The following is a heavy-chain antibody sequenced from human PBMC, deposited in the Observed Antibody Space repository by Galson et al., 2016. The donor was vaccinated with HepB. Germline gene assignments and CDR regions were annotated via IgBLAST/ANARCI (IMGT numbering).Heavy chain of an antibody. Sequence: SVKVSCKASGYTFATYGITWVRQAPGQGLGWLGWIRVYNERTDYAHKFQGRVTMTTDTSTNTAYMDLRSLRSDDTAVYYCARSDGEIWGQGTLVTVSS. CDR1: GYTFATYG. J-gene: IGHJ3*02. D-gene: IGHD5-24*01. CDR2: IRVYNERT. V-gene: IGHV1-18*01. CDR3: ARSDGEI.